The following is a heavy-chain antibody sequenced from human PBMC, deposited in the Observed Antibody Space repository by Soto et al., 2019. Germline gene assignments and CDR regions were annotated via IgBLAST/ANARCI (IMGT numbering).Heavy chain of an antibody. Sequence: QVQLVQSGAEVKKPGSSVKVSCKASGGTFSSYAISWVRQAPGQGLEWMGGIIPIFGTANYAQKFQGRVTITADESTSTADMELSSLRSEDTAVYYCASSPFDVDRLSGWFDPWGQGTLVTVSS. D-gene: IGHD3-9*01. V-gene: IGHV1-69*12. CDR1: GGTFSSYA. CDR2: IIPIFGTA. CDR3: ASSPFDVDRLSGWFDP. J-gene: IGHJ5*02.